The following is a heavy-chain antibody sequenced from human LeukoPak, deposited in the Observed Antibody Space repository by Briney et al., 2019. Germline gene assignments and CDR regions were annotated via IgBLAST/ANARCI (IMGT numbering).Heavy chain of an antibody. CDR3: ARGRIAAAGDVIAFDI. CDR1: GFTFSDYY. V-gene: IGHV3-11*04. CDR2: ISSSGSTI. D-gene: IGHD6-13*01. J-gene: IGHJ3*02. Sequence: GGSLRLSCAASGFTFSDYYMSWIRQAPGRGLEGVSYISSSGSTIYYADSVKGRFTISRDNAKNSLYLQMNSLRAEDTAVYYCARGRIAAAGDVIAFDIWGQGTMVTVSS.